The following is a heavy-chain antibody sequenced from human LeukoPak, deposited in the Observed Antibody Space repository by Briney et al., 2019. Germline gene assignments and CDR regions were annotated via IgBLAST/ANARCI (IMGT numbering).Heavy chain of an antibody. CDR3: ARDQVVTDDAFDI. D-gene: IGHD3-22*01. Sequence: SETLSLTCTVSGGSVSSGSYYRSWIRQPPGKGLEWIGYIYYSGSTNYNPSLKSRVTISVDTSKNQFSLKLSSVTAADTAVYYCARDQVVTDDAFDIWGQGTMVTVSS. V-gene: IGHV4-61*01. J-gene: IGHJ3*02. CDR2: IYYSGST. CDR1: GGSVSSGSYY.